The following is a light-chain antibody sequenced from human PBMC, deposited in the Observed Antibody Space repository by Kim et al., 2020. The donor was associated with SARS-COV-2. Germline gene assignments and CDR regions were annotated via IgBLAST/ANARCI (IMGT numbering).Light chain of an antibody. Sequence: SPGETATLSCRASQRIGNNIGWYQQKPGQAPRLLMYGASTRATGVPARFSGSGSGTEFTLTINSLQSEDFAVYYCQQYNNWPPLTFGGGTKVDIK. V-gene: IGKV3-15*01. CDR1: QRIGNN. J-gene: IGKJ4*01. CDR3: QQYNNWPPLT. CDR2: GAS.